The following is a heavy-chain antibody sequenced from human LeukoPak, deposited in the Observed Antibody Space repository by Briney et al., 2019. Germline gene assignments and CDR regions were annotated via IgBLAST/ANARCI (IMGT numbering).Heavy chain of an antibody. J-gene: IGHJ6*03. Sequence: SETLSLTCTVSGDSISSGNYYWTWIRQPAGKGLEWIGRIDTSGTFKYKSSLKSRVTIAADTSKNEFSLKLSSVTAADPAVYYCASGPFDLRYYYYYMDVWGKGTTVTVSS. V-gene: IGHV4-61*02. CDR2: IDTSGTF. D-gene: IGHD3-9*01. CDR1: GDSISSGNYY. CDR3: ASGPFDLRYYYYYMDV.